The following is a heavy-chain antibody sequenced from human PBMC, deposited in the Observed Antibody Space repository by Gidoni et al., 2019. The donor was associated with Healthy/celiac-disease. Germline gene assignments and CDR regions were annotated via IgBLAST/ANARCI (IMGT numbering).Heavy chain of an antibody. CDR3: ARDRPLGGFDP. J-gene: IGHJ5*02. CDR2: IYYSGST. Sequence: HPGKGLEWIGYIYYSGSTYYNPSLKSRVTISVDTSKNQFSLKLSSVTAADTAVYYCARDRPLGGFDPWGQGTLVTVSS. D-gene: IGHD3-16*01. V-gene: IGHV4-31*02.